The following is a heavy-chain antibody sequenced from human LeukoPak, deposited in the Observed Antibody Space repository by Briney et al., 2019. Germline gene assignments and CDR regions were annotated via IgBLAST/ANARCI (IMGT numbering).Heavy chain of an antibody. CDR2: IKPSGGST. CDR3: ARARYNWNYDFDY. V-gene: IGHV1-46*01. CDR1: GYTFTSYY. J-gene: IGHJ4*02. Sequence: GASVKVSCKASGYTFTSYYMHGVRQAPGQGREWMGIIKPSGGSTSYEQKFQSRATMTRDTSTSTVYMELSSLRSEDTAVYYCARARYNWNYDFDYWGQGTLVTVSS. D-gene: IGHD1-7*01.